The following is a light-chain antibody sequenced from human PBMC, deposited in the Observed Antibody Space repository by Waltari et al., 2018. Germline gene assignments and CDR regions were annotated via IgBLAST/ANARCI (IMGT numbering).Light chain of an antibody. J-gene: IGKJ1*01. CDR1: QSISSD. Sequence: EIVLTQSPATLSLSTGESATLSCRDSQSISSDLGWYQQKPCQAPRLPIHDASNRSTGIPARFRGSGSGTYFTLTISSLEPEDIAVYYCQQRSKWPRTFGQGTKVEIK. V-gene: IGKV3-11*01. CDR2: DAS. CDR3: QQRSKWPRT.